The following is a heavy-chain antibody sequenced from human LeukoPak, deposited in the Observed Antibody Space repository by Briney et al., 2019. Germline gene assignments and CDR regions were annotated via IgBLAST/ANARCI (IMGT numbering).Heavy chain of an antibody. CDR1: GFTFSSYA. D-gene: IGHD6-19*01. CDR2: ISYDGSNK. V-gene: IGHV3-30*04. J-gene: IGHJ3*02. Sequence: HPGRSLRLSCAASGFTFSSYAMHWVRQAPGKGLEWVAVISYDGSNKYYADSVKGRFTISRDNSKNTLYLQMNSLRAEDTAVYYCARVGRQWLVWVAFDIWGQGTMVTVSS. CDR3: ARVGRQWLVWVAFDI.